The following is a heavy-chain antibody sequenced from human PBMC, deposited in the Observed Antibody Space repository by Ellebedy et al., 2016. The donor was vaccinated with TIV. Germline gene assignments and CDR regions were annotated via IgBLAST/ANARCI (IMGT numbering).Heavy chain of an antibody. CDR2: INQDGRAK. CDR1: GFSFRNYW. V-gene: IGHV3-7*01. Sequence: GESLKISCAASGFSFRNYWMNWVRQAPGKGLELVANINQDGRAKNYVDSVKGRFTISRDNAKNTLYLQMNSLRAEDTAVYYCARVEVGRSGPSNGMDVWGQGTTVTVSS. CDR3: ARVEVGRSGPSNGMDV. J-gene: IGHJ6*02. D-gene: IGHD6-19*01.